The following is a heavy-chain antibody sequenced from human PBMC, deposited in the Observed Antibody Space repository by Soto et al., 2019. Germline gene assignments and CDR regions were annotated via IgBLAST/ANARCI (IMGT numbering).Heavy chain of an antibody. Sequence: EVQVLESGGGLVQPGGSLRLSCAASGFTFSGIPLAWVRRPPGKGLGWVSGVGASGSITSYADSAKGRFTISRDNAKNTMFLQMNSLRAEDTAVYFCAKGDCSGGRCYRGFDYWGQGTLVTVSS. D-gene: IGHD2-15*01. V-gene: IGHV3-23*01. CDR1: GFTFSGIP. J-gene: IGHJ4*02. CDR3: AKGDCSGGRCYRGFDY. CDR2: VGASGSIT.